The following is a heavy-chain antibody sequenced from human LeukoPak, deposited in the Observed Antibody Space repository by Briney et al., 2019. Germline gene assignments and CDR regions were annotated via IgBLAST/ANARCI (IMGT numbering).Heavy chain of an antibody. D-gene: IGHD4-17*01. J-gene: IGHJ4*02. V-gene: IGHV3-48*01. CDR1: GFTLSSYS. CDR2: ISSSSGTI. CDR3: ARGVGYGALVDY. Sequence: GGSLRLSCAASGFTLSSYSMNWVRQAPGKGLEWVSYISSSSGTIYYADSVKGRFTISRDNAKNSLYLQMNSLRAEDTAVYYCARGVGYGALVDYWGQGTLVTVSS.